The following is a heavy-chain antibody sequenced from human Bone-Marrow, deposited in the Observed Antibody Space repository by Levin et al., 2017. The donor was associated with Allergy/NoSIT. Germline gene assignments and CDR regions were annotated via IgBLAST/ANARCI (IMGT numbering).Heavy chain of an antibody. Sequence: GGSLRLSCAASGFTFSSYAMTWVRQAPGKGLEWVAGISAGGRSTFFGDSVKGRFTISRDNSKNKLYLQMNTLRPEETGIYYCAKGKGSMTVEIIRSDYWGQGILVTVSS. CDR3: AKGKGSMTVEIIRSDY. J-gene: IGHJ4*02. CDR2: ISAGGRST. CDR1: GFTFSSYA. D-gene: IGHD3-22*01. V-gene: IGHV3-23*01.